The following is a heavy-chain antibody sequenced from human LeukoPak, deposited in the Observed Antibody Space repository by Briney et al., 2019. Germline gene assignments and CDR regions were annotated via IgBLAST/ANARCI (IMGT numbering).Heavy chain of an antibody. CDR1: EFSFETYW. CDR2: INEDGSEK. V-gene: IGHV3-7*01. Sequence: GGSLRLSCVALEFSFETYWMSWVRRAPGKGPEWVANINEDGSEKHYVGSVRGRFTISRDNADNSLHLQMNSLRPEDMAVYYCARGETMDVWGKGTTVTVSS. J-gene: IGHJ6*03. CDR3: ARGETMDV. D-gene: IGHD5-24*01.